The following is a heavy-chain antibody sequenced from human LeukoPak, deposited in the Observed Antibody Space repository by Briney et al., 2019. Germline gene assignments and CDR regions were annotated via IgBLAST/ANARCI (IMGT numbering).Heavy chain of an antibody. CDR2: ISSSSSYT. D-gene: IGHD3-22*01. CDR1: GFTFSSYS. Sequence: GGSLRLSCAASGFTFSSYSMSWIRQAPGKGLEWVSYISSSSSYTNYADSVKGRFTISRDNAKNSLYLQMNSLRAEDTAVYYCARDPPRAYYYDSSGYSADAFDIWGQGTMVTVSS. J-gene: IGHJ3*02. V-gene: IGHV3-11*05. CDR3: ARDPPRAYYYDSSGYSADAFDI.